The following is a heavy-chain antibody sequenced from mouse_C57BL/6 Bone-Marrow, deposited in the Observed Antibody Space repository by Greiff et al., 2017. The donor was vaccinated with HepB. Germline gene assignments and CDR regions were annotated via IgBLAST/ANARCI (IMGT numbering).Heavy chain of an antibody. CDR3: TPIYYGNYRFFDY. J-gene: IGHJ2*01. Sequence: EVKVVESGAELVRPGASVKLSCTASGFNIKDDYMHWVKQRPERGLEWIGWIDPENGDTEYASKFQGKATITADTSSNTAYLQLSSLTSEDTAVYYCTPIYYGNYRFFDYWGQGTTLTVSS. CDR1: GFNIKDDY. CDR2: IDPENGDT. D-gene: IGHD2-1*01. V-gene: IGHV14-4*01.